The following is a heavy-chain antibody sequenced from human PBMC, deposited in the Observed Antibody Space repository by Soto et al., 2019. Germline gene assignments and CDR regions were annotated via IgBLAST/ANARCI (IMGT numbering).Heavy chain of an antibody. V-gene: IGHV3-30*04. CDR2: ISYDGSNK. CDR1: GFTFSSYA. Sequence: GGSLRLSCAASGFTFSSYAMHWVRQAPGKGLEWVAVISYDGSNKYYADSVKGRFTISRDNSKNTLYLQMNSLRAEDTAVYYRARVGRGSGSYYYYYYYMDVWGKGTTVTVSS. CDR3: ARVGRGSGSYYYYYYYMDV. D-gene: IGHD3-10*01. J-gene: IGHJ6*03.